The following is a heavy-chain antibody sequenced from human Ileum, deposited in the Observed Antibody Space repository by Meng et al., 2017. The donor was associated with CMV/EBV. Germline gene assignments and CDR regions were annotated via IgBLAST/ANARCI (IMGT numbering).Heavy chain of an antibody. CDR3: ARDTPHNAFDP. Sequence: CAASGFIFNNYWMHWVRQPPGRGLVWLSRIDNDGSDTIYADSVKGRFTVSRDNARNTVYLQMNNLRDEDTAVYYCARDTPHNAFDPWGQGTLVTVSS. CDR2: IDNDGSDT. D-gene: IGHD2-15*01. J-gene: IGHJ5*02. CDR1: GFIFNNYW. V-gene: IGHV3-74*01.